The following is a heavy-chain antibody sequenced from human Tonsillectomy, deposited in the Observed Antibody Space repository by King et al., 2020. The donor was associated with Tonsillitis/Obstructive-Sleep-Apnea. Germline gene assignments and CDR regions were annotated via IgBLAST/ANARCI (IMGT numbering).Heavy chain of an antibody. V-gene: IGHV3-30*18. CDR2: ISYDGSNK. Sequence: VQLVESGGGVVQPGRSPRLSCAASGFTFSSYGMHWVRQAPGKGLEWVAVISYDGSNKYYADSVKGRFTISRDNSKNTLYLQMNSLRAEDTAVYYCAKEQEGNSGSFLTFDYWGQGTLVTVSS. D-gene: IGHD1-26*01. J-gene: IGHJ4*02. CDR1: GFTFSSYG. CDR3: AKEQEGNSGSFLTFDY.